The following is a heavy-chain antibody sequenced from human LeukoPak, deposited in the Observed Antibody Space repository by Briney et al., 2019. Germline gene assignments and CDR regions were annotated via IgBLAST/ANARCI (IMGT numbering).Heavy chain of an antibody. D-gene: IGHD1/OR15-1a*01. V-gene: IGHV3-66*01. CDR2: IYSGGDT. CDR1: GFTFSSYA. J-gene: IGHJ4*02. Sequence: PGRSLRLSCAASGFTFSSYAVHWVRQVPGEGLEWVSVIYSGGDTYYTDSVKGRFTISRDNSKNTLHLQMNSLRVEDTAVYYCARSNCNSCYLGVWYYFDYWGQGTLVTVSS. CDR3: ARSNCNSCYLGVWYYFDY.